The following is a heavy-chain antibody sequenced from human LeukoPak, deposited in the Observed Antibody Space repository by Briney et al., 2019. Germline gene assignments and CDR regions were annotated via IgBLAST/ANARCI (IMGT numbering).Heavy chain of an antibody. V-gene: IGHV5-51*01. Sequence: GESLKISCKCSGYSFTSYWIGWVRQMPGKGLEWMGIIYPGDSDTRYSPSFQGQVTISADKPISTAHLQSSGLKASDTAMYYCARRSSTVTPVVDVWGQGTTVTVSS. CDR2: IYPGDSDT. J-gene: IGHJ6*02. D-gene: IGHD4-17*01. CDR1: GYSFTSYW. CDR3: ARRSSTVTPVVDV.